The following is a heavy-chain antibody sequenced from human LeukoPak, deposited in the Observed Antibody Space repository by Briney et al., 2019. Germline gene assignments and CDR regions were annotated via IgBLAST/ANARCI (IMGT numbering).Heavy chain of an antibody. CDR3: AKDLGFYSSGGNPLFDS. CDR2: ISESGSGA. D-gene: IGHD6-19*01. Sequence: GGSLRLSCAASGVAFSSFAMSWVRQAPGKGLEWVSSISESGSGAYYADSVKGRFTLSRDNSKNTLCLQMNSLRAEDTAVYYCAKDLGFYSSGGNPLFDSWGQEPLVTVSS. V-gene: IGHV3-23*01. J-gene: IGHJ4*02. CDR1: GVAFSSFA.